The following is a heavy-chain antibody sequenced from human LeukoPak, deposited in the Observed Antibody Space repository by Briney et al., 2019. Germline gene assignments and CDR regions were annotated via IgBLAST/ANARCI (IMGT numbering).Heavy chain of an antibody. CDR2: ISYDGSKE. CDR3: VRLKSTRGFDN. J-gene: IGHJ4*02. D-gene: IGHD5-24*01. V-gene: IGHV3-30*15. Sequence: PGGSLRLSCAASGFTVSSNYMSWVRQAPGKGLEWIAIISYDGSKEFYADSVKGRFSISRDNSTSTLFLQMSGLSPEDTSVYFCVRLKSTRGFDNWGQGTLVTVSS. CDR1: GFTVSSNY.